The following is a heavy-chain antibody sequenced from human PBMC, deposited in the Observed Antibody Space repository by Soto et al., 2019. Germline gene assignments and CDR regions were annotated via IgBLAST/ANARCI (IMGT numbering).Heavy chain of an antibody. CDR3: AHGRFCADGRWYRDFYY. V-gene: IGHV2-5*02. J-gene: IGHJ4*02. D-gene: IGHD3-3*01. CDR2: IYFDDYQ. CDR1: GFSLGTTGES. Sequence: GSGHTLVNPTQTLTLTCTFSGFSLGTTGESVAWVRQPPGKALEWLTLIYFDDYQRHSPSLRSRITVTKDTSTNQVVLTITNMDPVDTATYYCAHGRFCADGRWYRDFYYWGQGIMVTVSS.